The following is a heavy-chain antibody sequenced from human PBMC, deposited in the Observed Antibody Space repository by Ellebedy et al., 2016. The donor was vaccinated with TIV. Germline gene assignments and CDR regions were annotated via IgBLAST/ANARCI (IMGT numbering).Heavy chain of an antibody. J-gene: IGHJ6*02. CDR3: AKLVLRFLEWLLPDPYGMDV. D-gene: IGHD3-3*01. CDR1: GITFSSYS. Sequence: GGSLRLSXTASGITFSSYSMNWVRQSPGKGLEWVSAISGSGGSTYYADSVKGRFTISRDNSKNTLYLQMNSLRAEDTAVYYCAKLVLRFLEWLLPDPYGMDVWGQGTTVTVSS. CDR2: ISGSGGST. V-gene: IGHV3-23*01.